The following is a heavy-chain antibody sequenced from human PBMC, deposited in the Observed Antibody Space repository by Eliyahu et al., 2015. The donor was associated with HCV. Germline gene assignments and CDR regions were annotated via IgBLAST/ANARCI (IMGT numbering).Heavy chain of an antibody. Sequence: QVQLQQSGAGLLKPSETLSLTCAVYXGSFSGYYWTYIRQPPGKGLEWIGEINHSGSTNYNPSLKSRATISVDTSKNQFSLKLSSVTAADTAVYYCARGYSSSWTMNYYYYGMDVWGQGTTVTVSS. CDR3: ARGYSSSWTMNYYYYGMDV. CDR2: INHSGST. CDR1: XGSFSGYY. V-gene: IGHV4-34*01. D-gene: IGHD6-13*01. J-gene: IGHJ6*02.